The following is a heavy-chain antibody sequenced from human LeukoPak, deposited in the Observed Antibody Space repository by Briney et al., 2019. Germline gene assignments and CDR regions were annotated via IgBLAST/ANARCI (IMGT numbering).Heavy chain of an antibody. V-gene: IGHV1-69*13. CDR1: GGTFSSYA. CDR2: VIPIFGTA. CDR3: AHEGYYFDY. J-gene: IGHJ4*02. Sequence: AASVKVSCKASGGTFSSYAISWVRQAPGQGLEWMGGVIPIFGTANYAQKFQGRVTITADESTSTAYMELSSLRSEDTAVYYCAHEGYYFDYWGQGTLVTVSS.